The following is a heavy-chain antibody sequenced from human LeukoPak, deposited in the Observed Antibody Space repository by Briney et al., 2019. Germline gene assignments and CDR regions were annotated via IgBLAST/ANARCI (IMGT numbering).Heavy chain of an antibody. CDR2: ISGSGGST. CDR3: AKDPYSSSSDNWFDP. V-gene: IGHV3-23*01. Sequence: GGSLRLSCAASGFTFSSYAMSWVRKAPGKGLEWASAISGSGGSTYYADSVKGRFTISRDNSKNTLYLQMNSLRAEDTAVYYCAKDPYSSSSDNWFDPWGQGTLVTVSS. D-gene: IGHD6-6*01. J-gene: IGHJ5*02. CDR1: GFTFSSYA.